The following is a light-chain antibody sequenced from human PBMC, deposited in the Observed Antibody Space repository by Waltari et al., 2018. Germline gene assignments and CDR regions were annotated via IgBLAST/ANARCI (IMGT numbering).Light chain of an antibody. CDR1: GSDVGGYDY. Sequence: QSALTQPASVSGSPGQAIIISCTGTGSDVGGYDYVSWYQQYPGTAPRLIIYDVYNRPSGVSNRFSGYKSDNTASLTIAGLQAEDESVYYCSSYTSSGVVFGGGTKLTVL. J-gene: IGLJ2*01. CDR3: SSYTSSGVV. CDR2: DVY. V-gene: IGLV2-14*01.